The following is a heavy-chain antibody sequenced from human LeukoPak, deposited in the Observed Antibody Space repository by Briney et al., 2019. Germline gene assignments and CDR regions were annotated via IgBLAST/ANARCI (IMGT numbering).Heavy chain of an antibody. Sequence: GGSLRLSCAASGFTFRSYGMHWVRQAPGKGLEWVASIRYDGSDTYSAGSVKGRFTISRDNSKNTLYLQMISLTAEDTAVYYCAKDPYYDSNGYPAYLDYWGQGTQVTVSS. CDR3: AKDPYYDSNGYPAYLDY. CDR1: GFTFRSYG. V-gene: IGHV3-30*02. J-gene: IGHJ4*02. D-gene: IGHD3-22*01. CDR2: IRYDGSDT.